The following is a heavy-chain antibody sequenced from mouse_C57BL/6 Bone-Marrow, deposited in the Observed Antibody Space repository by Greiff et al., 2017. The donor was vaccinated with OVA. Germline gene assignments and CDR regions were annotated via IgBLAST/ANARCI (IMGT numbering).Heavy chain of an antibody. V-gene: IGHV1-50*01. D-gene: IGHD1-1*01. CDR2: IDPSDSYT. CDR1: GYTFTSYW. J-gene: IGHJ2*01. CDR3: ASPHYITTVVATDY. Sequence: QVQLQQSGAELVKPGASVKLSCKASGYTFTSYWMQWVKQRPGQGLEWIGEIDPSDSYTNYNQKFKGKATLTVDTSSSTAYMQLSSLTSEDSAVYYCASPHYITTVVATDYWGQGTTLTVSS.